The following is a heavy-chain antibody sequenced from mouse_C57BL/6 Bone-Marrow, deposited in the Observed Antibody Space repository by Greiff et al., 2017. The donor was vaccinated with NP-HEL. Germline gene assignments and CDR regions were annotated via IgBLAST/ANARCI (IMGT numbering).Heavy chain of an antibody. V-gene: IGHV1-53*01. CDR1: GYTFTSYW. CDR3: ARGGTTVVAPLWYFDV. CDR2: INPSNGGT. J-gene: IGHJ1*03. D-gene: IGHD1-1*01. Sequence: QVQLQQPGTELVKPGASVKLSCKASGYTFTSYWMHWVKQRPGQGLEWIGNINPSNGGTNYNEKFKSKATLTVDKSSSTAYMQLSSLTSEDSAVYYGARGGTTVVAPLWYFDVWGTGTTVTVSS.